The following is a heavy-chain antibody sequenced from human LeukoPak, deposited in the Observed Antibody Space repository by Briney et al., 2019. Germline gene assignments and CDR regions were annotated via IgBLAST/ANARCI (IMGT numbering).Heavy chain of an antibody. J-gene: IGHJ3*02. CDR1: GYTFTSYG. D-gene: IGHD6-13*01. CDR2: ISAYNGNT. V-gene: IGHV1-18*01. CDR3: ARDASVAAAGTEAFDI. Sequence: ASVKVSCKASGYTFTSYGISWVRQAPGQGLEWMGWISAYNGNTNYAQKLQGRVTMTTDTSTSTAYMELRSLRSDDTAVYYCARDASVAAAGTEAFDIWGQGTMVTVSS.